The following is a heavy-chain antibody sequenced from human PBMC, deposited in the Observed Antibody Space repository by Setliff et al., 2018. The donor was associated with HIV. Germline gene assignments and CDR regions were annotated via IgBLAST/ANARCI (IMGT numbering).Heavy chain of an antibody. CDR2: VNWNGDNT. J-gene: IGHJ2*01. D-gene: IGHD5-18*01. V-gene: IGHV3-20*04. CDR1: GYTFENYG. Sequence: PGGSLRLSCGGFGYTFENYGMSWFRQTPGKGLEWVSGVNWNGDNTAYADSVKGRFTISRVNSKNTVYLQMNSLRAEDTAVYYCARVDTTMVQNWHFDLWGRGTLVTVSS. CDR3: ARVDTTMVQNWHFDL.